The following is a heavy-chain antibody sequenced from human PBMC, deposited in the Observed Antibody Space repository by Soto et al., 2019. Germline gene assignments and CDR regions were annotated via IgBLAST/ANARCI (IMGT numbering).Heavy chain of an antibody. CDR1: GFTFSSYW. J-gene: IGHJ6*02. D-gene: IGHD3-3*01. V-gene: IGHV3-7*01. CDR2: IKQDGSEK. Sequence: GGSLRLSCAASGFTFSSYWMSWVRQAPGKGLEWVANIKQDGSEKYYVDSVKGRFTISRDNAKNSLYLQMNSLRAEDTAVYYCARDGPGQDYDFWSGYYYYYYCGMDVWGQGTTVTVYS. CDR3: ARDGPGQDYDFWSGYYYYYYCGMDV.